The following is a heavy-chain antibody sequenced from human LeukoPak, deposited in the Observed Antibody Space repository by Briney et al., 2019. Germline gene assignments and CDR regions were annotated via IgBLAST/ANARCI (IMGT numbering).Heavy chain of an antibody. Sequence: PSETLSLTCAVYGGSFSGYYWTWIRQPPGKGLEWIGEINDGGRTNYNPSLKSRVTISVDTSKNQFSLKLSSVTAADTAVYYCARGTIGARLRHWGQGTLVTVSS. D-gene: IGHD6-6*01. CDR3: ARGTIGARLRH. V-gene: IGHV4-34*01. J-gene: IGHJ1*01. CDR1: GGSFSGYY. CDR2: INDGGRT.